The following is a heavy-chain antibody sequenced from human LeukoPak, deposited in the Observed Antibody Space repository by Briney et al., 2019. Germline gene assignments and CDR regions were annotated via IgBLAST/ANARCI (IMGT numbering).Heavy chain of an antibody. V-gene: IGHV3-7*01. CDR2: IKQDGSAK. D-gene: IGHD6-19*01. CDR3: ARDSSGWGYLDL. J-gene: IGHJ2*01. Sequence: PGGSLRLSCVASGFTFNNYWMNWVRQAPGKGLEWVANIKQDGSAKYYVDSVKGRFTISRDNAKNSLSLQMNRLRAEDTAVYYCARDSSGWGYLDLWGRGTLVTVSS. CDR1: GFTFNNYW.